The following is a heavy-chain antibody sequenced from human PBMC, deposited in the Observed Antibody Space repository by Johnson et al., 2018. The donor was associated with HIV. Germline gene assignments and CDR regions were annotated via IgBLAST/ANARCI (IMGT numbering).Heavy chain of an antibody. CDR3: ARGRKDIAVVDGLDTDAFDT. J-gene: IGHJ3*02. Sequence: VQLVESGGRVVRPGWSLRVSCTATGFTFDDYVVSWVRHAPGKGLEWVSYISPSGSSINYADSVKGRFTISRDSSKNTLYLQMNSLRPDDTAVYYCARGRKDIAVVDGLDTDAFDTWGQGTMVTVSS. CDR2: ISPSGSSI. V-gene: IGHV3-48*01. CDR1: GFTFDDYV. D-gene: IGHD2-2*01.